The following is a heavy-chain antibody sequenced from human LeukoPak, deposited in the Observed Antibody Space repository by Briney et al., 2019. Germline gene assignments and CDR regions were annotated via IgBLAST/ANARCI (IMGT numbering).Heavy chain of an antibody. CDR3: AKTSLSDPSGHYYYMDV. V-gene: IGHV3-21*01. D-gene: IGHD3-3*01. J-gene: IGHJ6*03. Sequence: GGSLRLSCAASGFTFSSYSMNWVRQAPGKGLEWVSSISSSSSYINYADSVRGRFTISRDNSQNTVSLQLNNLRIEDTALYYCAKTSLSDPSGHYYYMDVWGKGTTVTVSS. CDR1: GFTFSSYS. CDR2: ISSSSSYI.